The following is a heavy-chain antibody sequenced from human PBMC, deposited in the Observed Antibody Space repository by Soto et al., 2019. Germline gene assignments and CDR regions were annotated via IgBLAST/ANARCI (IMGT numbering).Heavy chain of an antibody. CDR1: GYTFTSKA. CDR2: ISAYNGNT. Sequence: ASAKATCKASGYTFTSKAISWVQQAHGQGLEWMGWISAYNGNTNYAQKLQGRVTMTTDTSTSTAYMELRSLRSDDTAVYYCARDADPKIAVAVTDYWGHGSLVIV. J-gene: IGHJ4*01. D-gene: IGHD6-19*01. CDR3: ARDADPKIAVAVTDY. V-gene: IGHV1-18*01.